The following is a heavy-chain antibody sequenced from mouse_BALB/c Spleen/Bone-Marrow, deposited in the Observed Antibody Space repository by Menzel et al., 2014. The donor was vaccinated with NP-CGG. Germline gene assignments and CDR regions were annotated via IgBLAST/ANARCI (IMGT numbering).Heavy chain of an antibody. CDR2: IDPANGNT. Sequence: DVQLVESGAELVKPGASVTLSCTASGFNIKDTYMHWVKQRPEQGLEWIGRIDPANGNTKYDPKFQGKASITADTSSNTAYLQLSSLTSEDTAVYYCASYVYGYYFDYWGQGTTLTVSS. D-gene: IGHD2-2*01. J-gene: IGHJ2*01. CDR1: GFNIKDTY. CDR3: ASYVYGYYFDY. V-gene: IGHV14-3*02.